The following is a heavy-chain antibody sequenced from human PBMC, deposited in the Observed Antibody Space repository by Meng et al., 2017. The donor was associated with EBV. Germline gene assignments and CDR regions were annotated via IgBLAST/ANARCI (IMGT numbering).Heavy chain of an antibody. CDR1: GYTFSSYG. D-gene: IGHD5-12*01. V-gene: IGHV1-18*01. CDR3: ARETSGYDFNWFDP. CDR2: ISAYNGNT. J-gene: IGHJ5*02. Sequence: RVQSGAVVKKPGASVKVSCKASGYTFSSYGISWVRQAPGQGLEWMGWISAYNGNTNYAQKLQGRVTMTTDTSTSTAYMELRSLRSDDTAVYYCARETSGYDFNWFDPWGQGTLVTVSS.